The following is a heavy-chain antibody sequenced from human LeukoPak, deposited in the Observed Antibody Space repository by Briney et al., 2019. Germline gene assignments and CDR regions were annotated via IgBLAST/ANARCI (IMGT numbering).Heavy chain of an antibody. CDR3: PRDLNGDYPEDSLDI. CDR2: ISASGNSI. V-gene: IGHV3-11*04. D-gene: IGHD4-17*01. Sequence: GGSLRLSCAASGFTFSDYYMSWVRQAPGKGLEWVSYISASGNSIYYADSVKGRFTISRDNAKTSLHLQMNSLRADDRAVYYCPRDLNGDYPEDSLDIWGPGTMVTVSS. J-gene: IGHJ3*02. CDR1: GFTFSDYY.